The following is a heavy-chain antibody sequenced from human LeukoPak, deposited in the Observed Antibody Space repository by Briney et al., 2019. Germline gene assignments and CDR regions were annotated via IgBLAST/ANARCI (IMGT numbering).Heavy chain of an antibody. CDR3: ARDWHYAMDV. CDR2: INSEGSST. V-gene: IGHV3-74*01. Sequence: PGGSLRLSCAASGFTFRRTWMYWVRHAPGKGLVWVSRINSEGSSTTYADSVKGRFTISRDNAKNTAYLQMNSLRGEDTAVCFCARDWHYAMDVWGQGTTVTVSS. CDR1: GFTFRRTW. J-gene: IGHJ6*02.